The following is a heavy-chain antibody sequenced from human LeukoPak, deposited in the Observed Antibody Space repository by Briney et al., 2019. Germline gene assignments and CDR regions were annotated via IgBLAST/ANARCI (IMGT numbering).Heavy chain of an antibody. CDR1: GFTFSSYA. CDR3: AKEQSSSGFFDY. V-gene: IGHV3-23*01. D-gene: IGHD6-6*01. CDR2: VSGRGDRT. J-gene: IGHJ4*02. Sequence: GGSLRLSCAASGFTFSSYAMSWVRQAPGKGLEWVSAVSGRGDRTYYADSVKGRFTISRDNSKNTLYLQMNSLRAEDTAVYYCAKEQSSSGFFDYWGQGTLVTVSS.